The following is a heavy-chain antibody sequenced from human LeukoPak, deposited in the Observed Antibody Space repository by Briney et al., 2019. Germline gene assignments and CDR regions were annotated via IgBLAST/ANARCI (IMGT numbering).Heavy chain of an antibody. D-gene: IGHD6-19*01. CDR3: AKNPVAGTAY. CDR2: ISYDGSNK. V-gene: IGHV3-30*18. J-gene: IGHJ4*02. CDR1: GFTFSSYG. Sequence: GGSLRLSCAASGFTFSSYGMHWVRQAPGKGLEWVAVISYDGSNKYYTDSVKGRFTISRDNSKNTLYLQMNSLRAEDTAVYYCAKNPVAGTAYWGQGTLVTVSS.